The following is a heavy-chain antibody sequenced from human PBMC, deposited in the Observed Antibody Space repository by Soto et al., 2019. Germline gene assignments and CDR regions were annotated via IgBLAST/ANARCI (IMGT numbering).Heavy chain of an antibody. CDR1: GYTFSSYH. CDR2: ISAYNGNT. CDR3: ARDLPPVDY. Sequence: QIQLVQSGAEVKKPGASVKVSCKASGYTFSSYHITWVRQAPGQGLEWMGWISAYNGNTNYAQNLQGRVTMTTDPSTSIAYMELRSLRSDATAVYYCARDLPPVDYWGQGTLVTVSS. J-gene: IGHJ4*02. V-gene: IGHV1-18*01.